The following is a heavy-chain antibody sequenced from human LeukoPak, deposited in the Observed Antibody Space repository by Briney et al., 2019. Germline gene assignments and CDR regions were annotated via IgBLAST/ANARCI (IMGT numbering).Heavy chain of an antibody. V-gene: IGHV3-21*01. CDR2: ISSSSSYI. Sequence: GGSLRLSCAAPGFTFSSYSMNWVRQAPGKGLEWVSSISSSSSYIYYADSVKGRFTISRDNAKDSLYLQMNSLRAEDTAVYYCARDRAYDRRNLQLWSRYYYYMDVWGRGTTVTVSS. J-gene: IGHJ6*03. D-gene: IGHD3-22*01. CDR1: GFTFSSYS. CDR3: ARDRAYDRRNLQLWSRYYYYMDV.